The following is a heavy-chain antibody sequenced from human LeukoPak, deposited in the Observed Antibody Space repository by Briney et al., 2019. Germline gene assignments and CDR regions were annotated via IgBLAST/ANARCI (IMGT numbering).Heavy chain of an antibody. CDR1: GFTFSSYG. V-gene: IGHV3-33*08. CDR2: IWYDGSNK. CDR3: ARGAYSSGWERNWYFDL. D-gene: IGHD6-19*01. J-gene: IGHJ2*01. Sequence: PGGSLRLSCAASGFTFSSYGMRWVRQAPGKGLEWVAVIWYDGSNKYYADSVKGRFTISRDNSKNTLYLQMNSLRAEDTAVYYCARGAYSSGWERNWYFDLWGRGTLVTVSS.